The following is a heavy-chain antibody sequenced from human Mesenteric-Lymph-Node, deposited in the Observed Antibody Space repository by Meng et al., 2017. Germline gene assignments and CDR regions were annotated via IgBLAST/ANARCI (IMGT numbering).Heavy chain of an antibody. CDR1: GGSIRSRGYY. V-gene: IGHV4-39*07. D-gene: IGHD5-24*01. J-gene: IGHJ4*02. CDR2: IYYSGST. Sequence: SETLSLTCTVSGGSIRSRGYYWGWIRQPPGKGLEWIGSIYYSGSTYYNPSLKSRVTISVDTSKNQFSLKVSAVTGADTAVYYCARVTREMGTMISHPDSWGQGTLVTVSS. CDR3: ARVTREMGTMISHPDS.